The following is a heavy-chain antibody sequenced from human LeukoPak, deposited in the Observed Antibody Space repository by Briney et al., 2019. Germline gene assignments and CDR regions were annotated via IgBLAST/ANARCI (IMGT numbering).Heavy chain of an antibody. CDR3: ARVVVRGVRDY. CDR1: GFTFSSYS. Sequence: PGGSLRLSCAASGFTFSSYSMNWVRQAPGKGLEWVSYISGSSSTIYYADSVKGRFTISRDNAKNSLYLQMNSLRAEDTAVYYCARVVVRGVRDYWGQGTLVTVSS. CDR2: ISGSSSTI. J-gene: IGHJ4*02. V-gene: IGHV3-48*01. D-gene: IGHD3-10*01.